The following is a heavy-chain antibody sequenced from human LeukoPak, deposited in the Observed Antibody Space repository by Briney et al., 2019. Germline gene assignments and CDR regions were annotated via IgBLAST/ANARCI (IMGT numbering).Heavy chain of an antibody. Sequence: GGSLRLSCAASGFTFSSYGMHWVRRAPGKGLEWVAVISYDGSNKYYADSVKGRFTISRDNSKNTLYLQMNSLRAEDTAVYYCAKDGAHSGSPFFDYWGQGTLVTVSS. CDR1: GFTFSSYG. J-gene: IGHJ4*02. V-gene: IGHV3-30*18. CDR2: ISYDGSNK. D-gene: IGHD1-26*01. CDR3: AKDGAHSGSPFFDY.